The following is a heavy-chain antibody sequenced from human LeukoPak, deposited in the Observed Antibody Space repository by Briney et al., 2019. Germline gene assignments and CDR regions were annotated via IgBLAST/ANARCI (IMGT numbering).Heavy chain of an antibody. CDR3: AGSIVVVPGAPPRWFDP. Sequence: PSETLSLTCTVSGDSMKNYYWSWIRQPPGKGLEWIGYIYYTGNTKSNASLTSRLTILVDTSKNHFSLKVNSVTAADTAVYYCAGSIVVVPGAPPRWFDPWGQGTLVTVSS. CDR1: GDSMKNYY. V-gene: IGHV4-59*01. CDR2: IYYTGNT. D-gene: IGHD2-2*01. J-gene: IGHJ5*02.